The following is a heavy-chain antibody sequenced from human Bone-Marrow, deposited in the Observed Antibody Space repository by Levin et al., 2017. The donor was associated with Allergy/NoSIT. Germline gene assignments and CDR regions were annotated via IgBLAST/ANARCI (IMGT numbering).Heavy chain of an antibody. CDR1: GFTFGSYG. V-gene: IGHV3-33*01. CDR3: ARGFDRFDY. D-gene: IGHD3-9*01. CDR2: LWYDGSNK. Sequence: PGGSLRLSCAASGFTFGSYGMHWVRQAPGKGLEWVAVLWYDGSNKNYADSVKGRFTISRDNSKNTLYLQMNSLRAEDTAVYYCARGFDRFDYLGQGTLVTVPA. J-gene: IGHJ4*02.